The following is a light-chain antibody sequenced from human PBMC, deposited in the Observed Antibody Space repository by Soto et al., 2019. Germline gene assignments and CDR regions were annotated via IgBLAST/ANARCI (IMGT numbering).Light chain of an antibody. CDR3: QQYTTSPFT. V-gene: IGKV3-20*01. CDR2: GAS. Sequence: EIVLTQSPGTLSLSPGERATLYFRASQSVGSNYLAWYQQKPGQAPRVLIYGASSRATGIPDRFSGSGSGEDFPLTISRLEPDDFAVYYCQQYTTSPFTFGPGTKVDIK. J-gene: IGKJ3*01. CDR1: QSVGSNY.